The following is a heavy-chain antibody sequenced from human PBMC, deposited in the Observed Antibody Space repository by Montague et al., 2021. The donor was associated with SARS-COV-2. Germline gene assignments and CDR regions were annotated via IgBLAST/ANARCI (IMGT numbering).Heavy chain of an antibody. CDR3: ARIGYGSGMGFDY. Sequence: PALVKPTQTPTLTCTFSGFSLSTSGMCVSWIRQPPGKALEWLARIDWDDDKYYSTSLKTRLTISKDTSKNQVVLTMTNMDPVDTATYYCARIGYGSGMGFDYWGQGTLVTVSS. CDR1: GFSLSTSGMC. V-gene: IGHV2-70*11. D-gene: IGHD3-10*01. J-gene: IGHJ4*02. CDR2: IDWDDDK.